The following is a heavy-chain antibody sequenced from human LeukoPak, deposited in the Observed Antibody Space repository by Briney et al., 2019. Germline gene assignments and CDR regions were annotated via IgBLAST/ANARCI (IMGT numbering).Heavy chain of an antibody. V-gene: IGHV1-69*04. CDR1: GGTFSSYA. Sequence: ASVKVSCKASGGTFSSYAISWVRQAPGQGLEWMGRIIPILGIANYAQKFQGRVTITADKSTSTAYVELSSLRSEDTAVYYCAREKAGAARRTNNYYFDYWGQGTLVTVSS. D-gene: IGHD6-6*01. CDR3: AREKAGAARRTNNYYFDY. CDR2: IIPILGIA. J-gene: IGHJ4*02.